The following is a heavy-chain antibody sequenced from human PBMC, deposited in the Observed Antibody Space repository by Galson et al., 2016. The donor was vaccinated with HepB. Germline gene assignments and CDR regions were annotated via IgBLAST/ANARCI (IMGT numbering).Heavy chain of an antibody. CDR3: ARRSGNYWGWFDP. D-gene: IGHD3-16*01. V-gene: IGHV4-34*01. CDR2: INHNGGT. Sequence: ETLSLTCGVYGGSIRGYYWSWIRQPPGKGLEWIGEINHNGGTNYNPSLKSRVNISLDTSDNQFSLRLNSGSAADTAAYYCARRSGNYWGWFDPWGQGTLVTVSS. J-gene: IGHJ5*02. CDR1: GGSIRGYY.